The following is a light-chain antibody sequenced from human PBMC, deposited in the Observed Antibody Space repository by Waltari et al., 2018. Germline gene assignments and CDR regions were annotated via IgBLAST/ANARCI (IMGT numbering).Light chain of an antibody. CDR2: DVT. Sequence: QSALTQPASVSGSPGQSITISCTGTSSDIGNFNYVSWYQHHPDKAPKLIIYDVTHRPSGSSTRCSAAKSGNTASLSISGLQAEDEADYYCASFTKNTDTLWVFGGGTRLTVL. CDR1: SSDIGNFNY. V-gene: IGLV2-14*03. CDR3: ASFTKNTDTLWV. J-gene: IGLJ3*02.